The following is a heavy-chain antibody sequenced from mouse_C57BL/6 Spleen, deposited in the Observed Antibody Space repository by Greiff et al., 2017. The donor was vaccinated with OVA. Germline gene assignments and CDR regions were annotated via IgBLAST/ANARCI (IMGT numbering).Heavy chain of an antibody. J-gene: IGHJ3*01. V-gene: IGHV1-39*01. CDR3: ARETMVTTVFAY. D-gene: IGHD2-2*01. CDR2: INTKYGTT. CDR1: GYSFTDYN. Sequence: QLQESGPELVKPGASVKISCKASGYSFTDYNMNWVKPSNGKSLEWIGVINTKYGTTSYNQKFKGKATLTVDKSSSTAYMQLNSLTSEDSAVYYCARETMVTTVFAYWGQGTLVTVSA.